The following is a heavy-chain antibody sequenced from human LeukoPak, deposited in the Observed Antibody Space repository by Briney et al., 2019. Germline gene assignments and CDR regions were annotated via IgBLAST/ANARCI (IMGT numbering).Heavy chain of an antibody. V-gene: IGHV3-30-3*01. CDR1: VFTFDNDA. D-gene: IGHD2-2*01. J-gene: IGHJ4*02. Sequence: GGSLRLSCAASVFTFDNDAMAWVRQAPGKGLEWVAVISYDGSNKYYADSVKGRFTISRDNSKNTLYLQMNSLRAEDTAVYYCARETLVVPAAMGYWGQGTLVTVSS. CDR2: ISYDGSNK. CDR3: ARETLVVPAAMGY.